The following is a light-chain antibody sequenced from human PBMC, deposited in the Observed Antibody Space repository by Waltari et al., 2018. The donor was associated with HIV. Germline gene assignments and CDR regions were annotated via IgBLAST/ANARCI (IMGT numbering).Light chain of an antibody. Sequence: SYELTQPPSLSVSPGQTASIDCSGDKWGERYVSWYQQKPGQSPVLVLYKDSTRPSGIPERFSGTNSGNTATLTISGTQAMDEAEYYCQAWDGNTGLLFGGGTKLTVL. CDR1: KWGERY. V-gene: IGLV3-1*01. J-gene: IGLJ2*01. CDR3: QAWDGNTGLL. CDR2: KDS.